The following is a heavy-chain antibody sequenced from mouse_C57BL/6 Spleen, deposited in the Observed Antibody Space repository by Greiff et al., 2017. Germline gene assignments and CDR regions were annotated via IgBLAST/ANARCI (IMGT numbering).Heavy chain of an antibody. CDR3: ARGGNPRYFDV. CDR1: GYSIPSGFY. V-gene: IGHV3-6*01. Sequence: EVQLQESGPGLVKPSQSLSLTCSVPGYSIPSGFYWNWIRQFPGNKLEWMGYISYDGSNNYNPSLKNRISSTRDTSKNQFFLKLNSVTTEDTATYYCARGGNPRYFDVWGTGTTVTVSS. D-gene: IGHD2-1*01. J-gene: IGHJ1*03. CDR2: ISYDGSN.